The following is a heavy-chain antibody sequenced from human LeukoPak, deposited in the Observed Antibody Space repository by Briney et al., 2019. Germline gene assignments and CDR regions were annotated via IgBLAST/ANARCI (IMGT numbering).Heavy chain of an antibody. J-gene: IGHJ5*02. CDR3: ATDGAGFDT. CDR1: GFTFNDYY. V-gene: IGHV3-11*01. Sequence: GGSLRLSCATSGFTFNDYYMSWTRQPPGKGLEWLSYINIGGTNTHYADSVKGRFTISRDNAKKSLYLVMNNLRAEDTAVYYCATDGAGFDTWGQGVLVTVSS. CDR2: INIGGTNT.